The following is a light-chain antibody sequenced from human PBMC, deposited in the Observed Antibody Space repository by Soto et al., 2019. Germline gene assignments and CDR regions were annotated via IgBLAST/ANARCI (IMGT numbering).Light chain of an antibody. Sequence: VVTQPPSLSGAPGQRFTISCTGSSSNIGTGYDVHWYQQLPGIAPKLLIYGNNNRPSGVPDRLSGSKSGTSASLAITGLQAEDEADYYCQSYDSSLSGWVFGGGTKLTVL. V-gene: IGLV1-40*01. CDR3: QSYDSSLSGWV. CDR1: SSNIGTGYD. CDR2: GNN. J-gene: IGLJ3*02.